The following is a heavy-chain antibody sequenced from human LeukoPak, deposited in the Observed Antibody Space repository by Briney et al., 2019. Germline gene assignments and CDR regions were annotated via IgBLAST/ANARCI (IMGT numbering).Heavy chain of an antibody. CDR1: GGSISSSGYY. Sequence: SETLSLTCTVSGGSISSSGYYWGWIRQPPGKGPEWIGSIYYSGSTYYNPSLKSRVIISVDTSKNQFSLKMFSVTAADTAIFYCARGDYSSNPWFDSWGQGTLVTVSS. CDR3: ARGDYSSNPWFDS. V-gene: IGHV4-39*01. CDR2: IYYSGST. D-gene: IGHD4-11*01. J-gene: IGHJ5*01.